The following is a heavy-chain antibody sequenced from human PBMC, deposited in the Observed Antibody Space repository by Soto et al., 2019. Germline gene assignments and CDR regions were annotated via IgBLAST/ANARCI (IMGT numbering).Heavy chain of an antibody. CDR3: TTGGNCGSDCYFADAFDI. CDR2: IKSKTDGGTT. V-gene: IGHV3-15*01. D-gene: IGHD2-21*02. J-gene: IGHJ3*02. Sequence: GGSLRLSCAASGLTFSNAWMSWVRQAPGKGLEWVGRIKSKTDGGTTDYAAPVKGRFTISRDDSKNTLYLQMNSRKTEDTAVYYCTTGGNCGSDCYFADAFDIWGQGTMVTVSS. CDR1: GLTFSNAW.